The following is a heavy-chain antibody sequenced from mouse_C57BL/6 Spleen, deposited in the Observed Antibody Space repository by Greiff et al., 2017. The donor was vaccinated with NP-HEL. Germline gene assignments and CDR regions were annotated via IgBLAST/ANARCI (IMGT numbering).Heavy chain of an antibody. CDR1: GYTFTSYW. D-gene: IGHD1-1*01. CDR3: ARCGTPVVPFAY. CDR2: IDPSDSYT. V-gene: IGHV1-69*01. Sequence: VQLQQSGAELVMPGASVKLSCKASGYTFTSYWMHWVKQRPGQGLEWIGEIDPSDSYTNYNQKFKGKSTLTVDKSSSTAYMQLSSLTSEDSAVYYCARCGTPVVPFAYWGQGTLVTVSA. J-gene: IGHJ3*01.